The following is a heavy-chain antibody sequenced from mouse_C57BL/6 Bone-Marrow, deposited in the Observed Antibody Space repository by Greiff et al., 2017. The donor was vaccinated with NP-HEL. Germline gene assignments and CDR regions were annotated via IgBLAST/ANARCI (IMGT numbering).Heavy chain of an antibody. J-gene: IGHJ4*01. CDR2: IDPSDSYT. CDR1: GYTFTSYW. V-gene: IGHV1-59*01. CDR3: ARGLLYYAVDY. Sequence: QVQLQQPGAELVRPGTSVKLSCKASGYTFTSYWMHWVKQRPGQGLEWIGVIDPSDSYTNYNQKFKGKATLTVDTSSSTAYLQLSSLTSEDSAVYYCARGLLYYAVDYWGQGTSVTVSS. D-gene: IGHD1-1*01.